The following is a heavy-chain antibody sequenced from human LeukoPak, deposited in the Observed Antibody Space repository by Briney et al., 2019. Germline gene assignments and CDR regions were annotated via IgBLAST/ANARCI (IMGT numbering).Heavy chain of an antibody. CDR1: GGSISSYY. CDR2: IYYSGST. Sequence: SETLSLTCTVSGGSISSYYWSWIRQPPGKGLEWIGYIYYSGSTNYNPSLKSRVTISVDTSKNQFSLKLSSVTAADTAVYYCARAWSYALGGNWFDPWGQGTLVTVSS. CDR3: ARAWSYALGGNWFDP. J-gene: IGHJ5*02. V-gene: IGHV4-59*01. D-gene: IGHD3-16*01.